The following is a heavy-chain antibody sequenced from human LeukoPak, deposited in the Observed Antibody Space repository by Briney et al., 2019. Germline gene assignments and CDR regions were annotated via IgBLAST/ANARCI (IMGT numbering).Heavy chain of an antibody. V-gene: IGHV3-30*01. CDR2: ISYDGSNK. CDR3: ARELVIDAFDI. CDR1: GFTFSSYA. Sequence: GRSLRLSCAASGFTFSSYAMHWVRHAPGKGLEWVAVISYDGSNKYYADSVKGRFTISRDNSKNTLYLQMNSLRAEDTAVYYCARELVIDAFDIWGQGTMVTVSS. J-gene: IGHJ3*02.